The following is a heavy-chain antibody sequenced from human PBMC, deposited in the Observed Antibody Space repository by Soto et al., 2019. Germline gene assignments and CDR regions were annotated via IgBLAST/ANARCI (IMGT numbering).Heavy chain of an antibody. J-gene: IGHJ4*02. CDR2: SNSDGRST. Sequence: GGSLRLSCAASGFTFSTYWMHWVRQAPGKGLVWVSRSNSDGRSTDHADSVKGRFTISRDNAKNTLYLQMNSLRVEDTAVYYCARETSSWSLDYWGQGRLGTVS. V-gene: IGHV3-74*01. CDR3: ARETSSWSLDY. D-gene: IGHD6-13*01. CDR1: GFTFSTYW.